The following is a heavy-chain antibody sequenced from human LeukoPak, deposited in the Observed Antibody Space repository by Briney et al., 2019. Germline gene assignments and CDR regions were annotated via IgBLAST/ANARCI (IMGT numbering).Heavy chain of an antibody. J-gene: IGHJ6*03. CDR2: IYSGGST. V-gene: IGHV3-66*01. CDR3: ARVQRGFHPYYYYYYMDV. CDR1: GFTVSSNY. D-gene: IGHD3-22*01. Sequence: GGSLRLSCAASGFTVSSNYMSWVRQAPGKGLEWVSVIYSGGSTYYADSVKGRFTISRDNSKNTLYLQMNSLRAEDTAVYYCARVQRGFHPYYYYYYMDVWGKGTTVTVSS.